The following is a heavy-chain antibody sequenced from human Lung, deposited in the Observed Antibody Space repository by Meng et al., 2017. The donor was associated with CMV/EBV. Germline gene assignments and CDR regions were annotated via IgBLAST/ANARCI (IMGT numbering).Heavy chain of an antibody. J-gene: IGHJ6*02. Sequence: GESLKISCAASGFTSSSHWMTWLRQAPGKGLEWVANINQDGSQKNYVDSVKGRFTISRDNAKNSLFLQMNSLRAEDTAVYYCARVAAAGRGMDVWGQGTTVTVSS. D-gene: IGHD6-13*01. V-gene: IGHV3-7*04. CDR1: GFTSSSHW. CDR2: INQDGSQK. CDR3: ARVAAAGRGMDV.